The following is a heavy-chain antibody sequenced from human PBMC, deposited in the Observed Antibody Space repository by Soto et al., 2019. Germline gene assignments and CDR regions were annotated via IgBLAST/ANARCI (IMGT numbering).Heavy chain of an antibody. CDR3: ARAAVAPTPPDWFDP. D-gene: IGHD2-15*01. CDR1: GGSIRIGGYY. V-gene: IGHV4-31*03. J-gene: IGHJ5*02. CDR2: IYSSWTS. Sequence: QVQLQESGPGLVKPSQTLSLTCSVSGGSIRIGGYYWTWIRQRPGRGLEWIWYIYSSWTSYYNPSLKSRVTLSVDTSKNHFSLRLTSVTAADTALYYCARAAVAPTPPDWFDPWGQGTLVTVSS.